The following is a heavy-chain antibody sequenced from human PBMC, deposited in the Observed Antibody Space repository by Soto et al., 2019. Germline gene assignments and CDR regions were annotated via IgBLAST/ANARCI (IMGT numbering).Heavy chain of an antibody. J-gene: IGHJ4*02. D-gene: IGHD2-15*01. CDR1: GFTFSSYS. V-gene: IGHV3-21*01. CDR2: ISSSGNYI. Sequence: GGSLRLSCAASGFTFSSYSMNWVRQAPGKGLEWVSSISSSGNYIYYRDSVKGRFTISRDNAKNSLYLQMNSLRAEDTALYYCARDVVPSSLEYWGQGTLVTRSS. CDR3: ARDVVPSSLEY.